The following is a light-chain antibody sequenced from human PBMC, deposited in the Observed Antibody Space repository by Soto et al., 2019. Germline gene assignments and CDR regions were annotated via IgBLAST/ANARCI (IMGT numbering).Light chain of an antibody. CDR2: DAS. CDR3: QQYDNLPLI. V-gene: IGKV1-33*01. CDR1: HDIRKY. Sequence: QMTQPPSSLSASVGDRVTITCQATHDIRKYLNWYQQKPGKAPKLLIYDASSLETGVPSRFSGSGSGTDFTFTISSLQPEDFATYYCQQYDNLPLIFGQGTRLEIK. J-gene: IGKJ5*01.